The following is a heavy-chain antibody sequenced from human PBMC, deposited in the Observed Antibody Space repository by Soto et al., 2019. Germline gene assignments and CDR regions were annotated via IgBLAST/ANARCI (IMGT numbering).Heavy chain of an antibody. V-gene: IGHV3-11*01. J-gene: IGHJ3*02. CDR3: ARGTFGRGGWYVFTGPSGYAFDI. CDR1: RVTFIDYY. D-gene: IGHD6-19*01. Sequence: SRKIWCSSARVTFIDYYMSWIRQAPGNWLEWVSYISSSGSTIYYADSVKVRFTISSDNAKTSLYLQMNSLRAEDTAVYYCARGTFGRGGWYVFTGPSGYAFDIWGQGTMVTVSS. CDR2: ISSSGSTI.